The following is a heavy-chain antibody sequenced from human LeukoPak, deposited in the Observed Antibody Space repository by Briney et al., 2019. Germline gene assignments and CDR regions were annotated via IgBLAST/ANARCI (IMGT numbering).Heavy chain of an antibody. Sequence: SETPSLTCTVSGGSISSSSYYWGWIRQPPGKGLEWIGSIYYSGSTYYNPSLKSRVTISVDTSKNQFSLKLSSVTAADTAVYYCARQGERYCSGGSCYLYNWFDPWGQGTLVTVSS. D-gene: IGHD2-15*01. J-gene: IGHJ5*02. CDR2: IYYSGST. CDR3: ARQGERYCSGGSCYLYNWFDP. V-gene: IGHV4-39*01. CDR1: GGSISSSSYY.